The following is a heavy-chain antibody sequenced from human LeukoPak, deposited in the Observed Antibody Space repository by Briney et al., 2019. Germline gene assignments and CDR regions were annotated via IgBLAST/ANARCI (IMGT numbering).Heavy chain of an antibody. J-gene: IGHJ4*02. D-gene: IGHD1-26*01. CDR3: TREVEGY. V-gene: IGHV3-33*01. CDR1: GFTFSSYG. Sequence: GGSLRLSCAASGFTFSSYGMHWVRQAPGKGLVWVAVIWYDGSNKYYIDSVKGRFTISRDNSKNTLYLQMNSLRAEDTAVYYCTREVEGYWGQGTLVTVSS. CDR2: IWYDGSNK.